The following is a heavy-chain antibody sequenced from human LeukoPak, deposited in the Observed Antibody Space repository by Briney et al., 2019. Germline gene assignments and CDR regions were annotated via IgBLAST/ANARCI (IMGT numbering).Heavy chain of an antibody. CDR2: ISGSGGST. J-gene: IGHJ6*02. V-gene: IGHV3-23*01. CDR3: AKAPTVGPTGGYYGMDV. CDR1: GFTFSSYA. Sequence: GGSLRLSCGASGFTFSSYAMSWVRQAPGKGLEWVSAISGSGGSTYYADSVKGRFTISRDNSKNTLYLQMNSLRAEDTAVYYCAKAPTVGPTGGYYGMDVWGQGTTVTVSS. D-gene: IGHD4-23*01.